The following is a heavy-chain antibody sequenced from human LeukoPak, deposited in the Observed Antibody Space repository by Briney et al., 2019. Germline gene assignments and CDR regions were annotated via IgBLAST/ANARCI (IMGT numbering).Heavy chain of an antibody. J-gene: IGHJ3*02. D-gene: IGHD5-24*01. CDR2: INPSGGST. CDR1: GYTFTSYY. CDR3: ARASVEMATIRLRRSAFDI. V-gene: IGHV1-46*01. Sequence: ASVKASCKASGYTFTSYYMHWVRQAPGQGLEWMGIINPSGGSTIYAQKFQGRVTMTRDTSTSTVYMELNSLRSEDTAVYYCARASVEMATIRLRRSAFDIWGQGTMVTVSS.